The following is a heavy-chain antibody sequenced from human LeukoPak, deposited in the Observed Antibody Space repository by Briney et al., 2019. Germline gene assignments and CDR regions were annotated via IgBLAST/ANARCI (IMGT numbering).Heavy chain of an antibody. CDR3: ARELSYYDSSGYGTYDY. D-gene: IGHD3-22*01. Sequence: PGGSLRLSCAASGFTFSSYSMNWVRQAPGKGLEWVSSISSSSSYIYYADSVKGRFTITRDNAKNSLYLQMNSLRAEDTAVYYCARELSYYDSSGYGTYDYWGQGTLVTVSS. CDR2: ISSSSSYI. J-gene: IGHJ4*02. CDR1: GFTFSSYS. V-gene: IGHV3-21*01.